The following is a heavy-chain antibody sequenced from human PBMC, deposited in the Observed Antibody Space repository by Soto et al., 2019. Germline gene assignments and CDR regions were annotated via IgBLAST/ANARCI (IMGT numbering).Heavy chain of an antibody. Sequence: LGESLKISCKGSGYSFAGYWITWVRQKPGKGLEWMGRIDPSDSQTYYSPSFRGHVTISATKSITTVFLQWSSLRASDTAMYYCARQIHDPDTAPNFQYYFDSWGQGTPVTVSS. V-gene: IGHV5-10-1*01. CDR1: GYSFAGYW. CDR3: ARQIHDPDTAPNFQYYFDS. J-gene: IGHJ4*02. CDR2: IDPSDSQT. D-gene: IGHD5-18*01.